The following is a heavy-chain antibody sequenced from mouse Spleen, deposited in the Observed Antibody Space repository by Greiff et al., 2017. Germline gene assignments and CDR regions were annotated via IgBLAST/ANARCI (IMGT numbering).Heavy chain of an antibody. CDR3: ARANYDYVLDY. Sequence: EVKVVESGGGLVQSGRSLRLSCATSGFTFSDFYMEWVRQAPGKGLEWIAASRNKANDYTTEYSASVKGRFIVSRDTSQSILYLQMNALRAEDTAIYYCARANYDYVLDYWGQGTTLTVSS. CDR1: GFTFSDFY. D-gene: IGHD2-4*01. CDR2: SRNKANDYTT. V-gene: IGHV7-1*01. J-gene: IGHJ2*01.